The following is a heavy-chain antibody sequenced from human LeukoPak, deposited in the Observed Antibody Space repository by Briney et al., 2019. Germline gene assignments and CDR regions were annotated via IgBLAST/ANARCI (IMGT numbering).Heavy chain of an antibody. CDR2: IKQDGSEK. CDR3: ARKNGLDY. CDR1: GFTVSSND. V-gene: IGHV3-7*01. J-gene: IGHJ4*02. Sequence: GGSLRLSCAASGFTVSSNDMSWVRQAPGKGLEWVANIKQDGSEKYYVDSVKGRFTISRDNAKNSLYLQMNSLRAEDTAVYYCARKNGLDYWGQGTLVTVSS.